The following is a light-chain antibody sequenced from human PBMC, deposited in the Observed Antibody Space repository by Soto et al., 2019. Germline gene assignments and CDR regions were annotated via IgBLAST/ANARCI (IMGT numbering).Light chain of an antibody. CDR3: QQYDNSAPLS. Sequence: IVLTPSPAPLSLSPGGRATLSCGASQSVRSSYVAWYQQKAGLAPRLLIYDGSSRASGIPDRFSGSGSGTDFTLTIGRLEPEDFALYYCQQYDNSAPLSFGGGTKV. CDR1: QSVRSSY. V-gene: IGKV3D-20*01. J-gene: IGKJ4*01. CDR2: DGS.